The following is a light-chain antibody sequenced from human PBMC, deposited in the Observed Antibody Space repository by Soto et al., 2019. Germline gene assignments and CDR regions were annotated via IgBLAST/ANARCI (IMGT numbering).Light chain of an antibody. Sequence: DIQMTQSPSSLSASVGDRVTITCRASQSISSYLNWYQQKPGKAPKLLIYAASSLQSGVPSRFSCSGSCGELTLTISSLQPEDFGTDYCQQSYSTQLTVGPGTKVDIK. J-gene: IGKJ3*01. CDR1: QSISSY. V-gene: IGKV1-39*01. CDR2: AAS. CDR3: QQSYSTQLT.